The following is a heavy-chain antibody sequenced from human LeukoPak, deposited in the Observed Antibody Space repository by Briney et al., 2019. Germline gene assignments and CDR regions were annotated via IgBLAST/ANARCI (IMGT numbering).Heavy chain of an antibody. J-gene: IGHJ4*02. CDR2: INPNSGGT. Sequence: ASVKVSCKASGYTFTGYYMHWVRQAPGQGLEWMGWINPNSGGTNYAQKFQGRVTMTRDTSISTAYMELSSLRSEDTALYYCARLKAAAGSNFDYWGQGTLVTVSS. V-gene: IGHV1-2*02. CDR1: GYTFTGYY. D-gene: IGHD6-13*01. CDR3: ARLKAAAGSNFDY.